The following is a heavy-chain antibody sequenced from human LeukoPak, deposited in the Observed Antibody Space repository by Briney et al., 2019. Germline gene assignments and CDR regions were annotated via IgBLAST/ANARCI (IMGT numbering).Heavy chain of an antibody. CDR1: GFTLSSYS. CDR2: ISSSSSYI. Sequence: PGGSLRLSCAASGFTLSSYSMNWVRQAPGKGLEWVSSISSSSSYIYYADSVKGRFTISRDNAKNSVYLQMNSLRVEDTAIYYCAKEDIAGNGFPFDSWGQGTMVTVSS. J-gene: IGHJ4*02. V-gene: IGHV3-21*04. D-gene: IGHD5-12*01. CDR3: AKEDIAGNGFPFDS.